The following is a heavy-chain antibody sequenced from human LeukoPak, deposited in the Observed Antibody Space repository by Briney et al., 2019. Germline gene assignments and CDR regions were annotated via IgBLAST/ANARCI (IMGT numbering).Heavy chain of an antibody. CDR1: GITLSNYG. CDR3: AKRGVVIRVILVGFHKEAYYFES. V-gene: IGHV3-23*01. CDR2: ISDSGGST. D-gene: IGHD3/OR15-3a*01. Sequence: GGSLRLSCAVSGITLSNYGMSWVRQAPGKGLEWVAGISDSGGSTKYADSVKGRFTTARDNRKNKLYLQMNSLRAEDTAVYFCAKRGVVIRVILVGFHKEAYYFESWGQGALVTVSS. J-gene: IGHJ4*02.